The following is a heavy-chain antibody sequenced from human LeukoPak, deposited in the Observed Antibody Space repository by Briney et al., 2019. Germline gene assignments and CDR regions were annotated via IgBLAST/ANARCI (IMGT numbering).Heavy chain of an antibody. CDR3: AKDPYRVVVATGNYLDP. CDR2: ISGSGGST. J-gene: IGHJ5*02. D-gene: IGHD2-15*01. CDR1: GFTFSSYA. Sequence: PGGSLRLSCAASGFTFSSYAMSWVRQAPGKGLERVSTISGSGGSTYYADSVKGRFTISRDNSKNTLYLQMNSLRAEDTAIYYCAKDPYRVVVATGNYLDPWGQGTLVTVSS. V-gene: IGHV3-23*01.